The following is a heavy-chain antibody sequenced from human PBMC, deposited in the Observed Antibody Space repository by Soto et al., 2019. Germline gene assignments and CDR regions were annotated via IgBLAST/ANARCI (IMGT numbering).Heavy chain of an antibody. D-gene: IGHD1-26*01. J-gene: IGHJ6*02. CDR1: GFTFDDYA. Sequence: EVQLVESGGGLVQPGRSLRLSCAASGFTFDDYAMHWVRQAPGKGLEWVSGISWNSGSIGYADSVKGRFTISRDNATNPHVLQMNSLRAEDTAWYYCAKGTRSRGSYRNYYGMDVWGQGTTVTVSS. CDR3: AKGTRSRGSYRNYYGMDV. V-gene: IGHV3-9*01. CDR2: ISWNSGSI.